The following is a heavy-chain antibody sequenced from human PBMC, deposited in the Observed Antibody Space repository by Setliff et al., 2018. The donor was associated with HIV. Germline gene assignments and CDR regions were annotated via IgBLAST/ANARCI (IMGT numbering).Heavy chain of an antibody. V-gene: IGHV4-4*07. Sequence: SETLSLTCTVSNVSINSYYWSWSRQPPGRALEWIGRIYSSGKTNYNPSLKSRLKMSIDTSKNQFSLRLSSVTAADTAVYYCARVRDYGGNFFDYWGQGTLVTVSS. CDR2: IYSSGKT. J-gene: IGHJ4*02. CDR1: NVSINSYY. CDR3: ARVRDYGGNFFDY. D-gene: IGHD4-17*01.